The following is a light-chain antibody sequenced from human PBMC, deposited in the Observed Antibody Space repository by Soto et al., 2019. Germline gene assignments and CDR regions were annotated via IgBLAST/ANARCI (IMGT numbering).Light chain of an antibody. CDR1: SGSIASNY. CDR2: EDN. Sequence: NFMLTQPHSVSESPGKTVTISCTRSSGSIASNYVQWYQQRPGSAPTTVIYEDNQRPSGVPDRFSGSIDSSSNSASLTISGLKTEDEADYYCQSYDINNHVVFGGGTQLTVL. V-gene: IGLV6-57*04. CDR3: QSYDINNHVV. J-gene: IGLJ2*01.